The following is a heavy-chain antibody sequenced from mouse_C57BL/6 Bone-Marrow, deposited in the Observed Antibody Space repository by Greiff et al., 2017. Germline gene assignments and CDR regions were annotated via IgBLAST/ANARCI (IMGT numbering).Heavy chain of an antibody. CDR1: GYTFTSYW. V-gene: IGHV1-5*01. J-gene: IGHJ3*01. D-gene: IGHD2-4*01. CDR2: IYPGNSDT. CDR3: TCYDYDVGAWFAY. Sequence: EVQLQQSGTVLARPGASVKMSCKTSGYTFTSYWMNWVKQRPGQGLEWIGAIYPGNSDTSYNQKFKGKAKLTADTSASTAYMELSSLTNEDSAVYYCTCYDYDVGAWFAYWGQGTLVTVSA.